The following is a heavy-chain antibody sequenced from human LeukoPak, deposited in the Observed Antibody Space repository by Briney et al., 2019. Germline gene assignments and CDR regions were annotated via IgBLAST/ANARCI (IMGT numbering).Heavy chain of an antibody. CDR1: GGTFSSYS. CDR2: IIPIFGTA. CDR3: ARQPMPRSTFDY. V-gene: IGHV1-69*01. D-gene: IGHD1-1*01. Sequence: SVKVSCKASGGTFSSYSISWVRQAPGQGLEWMGGIIPIFGTANYAQKFQGRVTITADDSTSTAYMELSSLRSEDTAVYYCARQPMPRSTFDYWGQGTLVTVSS. J-gene: IGHJ4*02.